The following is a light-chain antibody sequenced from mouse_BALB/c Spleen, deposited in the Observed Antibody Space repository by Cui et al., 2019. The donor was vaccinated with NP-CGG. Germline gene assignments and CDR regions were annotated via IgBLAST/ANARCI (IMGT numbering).Light chain of an antibody. CDR3: ALWYSNHWV. Sequence: QAVLTQESPLTTSPGETVTLTCRSSTGAVTSSNYANWVQEKPDHLFAGLIGGTNNRPPGVPARFSGSLIGDKAALTITGAQTEDEALYFCALWYSNHWVFGGGTKLTVL. J-gene: IGLJ1*01. CDR2: GTN. CDR1: TGAVTSSNY. V-gene: IGLV1*01.